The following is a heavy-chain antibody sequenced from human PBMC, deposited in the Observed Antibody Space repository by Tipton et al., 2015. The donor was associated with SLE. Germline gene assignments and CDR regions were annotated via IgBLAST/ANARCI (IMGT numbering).Heavy chain of an antibody. J-gene: IGHJ3*02. CDR2: IYSGGST. V-gene: IGHV4-59*11. D-gene: IGHD4-17*01. CDR1: GGSISSHY. Sequence: TLSLTCTVSGGSISSHYWCWIRQPPGKTLGWIGDIYSGGSTNYNPSLKSRVSISVETSKNQISLKLGSVTAADTAVYYCARVWDYGDAFDIWGQGTMVTVTS. CDR3: ARVWDYGDAFDI.